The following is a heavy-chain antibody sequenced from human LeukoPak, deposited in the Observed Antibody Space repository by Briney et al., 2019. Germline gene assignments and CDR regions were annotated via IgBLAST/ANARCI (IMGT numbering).Heavy chain of an antibody. CDR1: EFTFSNYW. J-gene: IGHJ3*02. V-gene: IGHV3-7*01. CDR2: IKQDGSEK. D-gene: IGHD4-23*01. CDR3: ARILSETDYGGRFRAIDI. Sequence: GGALRLSCAASEFTFSNYWMNWVGQAPGKGLEGVANIKQDGSEKYYVDSVKGRFTISRENAKNSLYLQMNSLRAEDTAVYYCARILSETDYGGRFRAIDIWGQGTMVTVSS.